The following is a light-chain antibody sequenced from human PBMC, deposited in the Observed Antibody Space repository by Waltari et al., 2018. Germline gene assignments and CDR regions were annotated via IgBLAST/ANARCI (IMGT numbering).Light chain of an antibody. CDR1: SSDGGSSNL. CDR3: CSYAGSSTLV. J-gene: IGLJ3*02. V-gene: IGLV2-23*01. CDR2: EGS. Sequence: QSALPPPAAVTGPPGPSHTIHCTGPSSDGGSSNLFSWYQQHPGKAPKPMIYEGSKRPSGVSNRFSGSKSGNTASLTISGLQAEDEADYYCCSYAGSSTLVFGGGTKLTVL.